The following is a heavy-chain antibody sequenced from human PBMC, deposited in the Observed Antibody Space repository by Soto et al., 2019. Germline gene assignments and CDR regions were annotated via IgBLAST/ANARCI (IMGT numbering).Heavy chain of an antibody. Sequence: GGSLRIPRVASGFSFSTYDMNWVRQAPGQGPEWVSHISGSGTTIYYADSVRGRFTISRDNAKNSLYLQMNSLRAVDRAIYYCARGYTGGWSRGGYFDYWGQGTLVTVSS. CDR2: ISGSGTTI. D-gene: IGHD6-19*01. V-gene: IGHV3-48*03. CDR1: GFSFSTYD. CDR3: ARGYTGGWSRGGYFDY. J-gene: IGHJ4*02.